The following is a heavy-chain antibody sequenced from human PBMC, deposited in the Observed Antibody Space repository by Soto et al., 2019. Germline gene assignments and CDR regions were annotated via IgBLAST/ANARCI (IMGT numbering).Heavy chain of an antibody. CDR1: GFTFGTDA. CDR3: AKNRGLPRVQFAS. Sequence: GGSPRLSCAASGFTFGTDAMSWFRQSLGKGLEWVSTIGGSGANTYYAESVKGRFTISRDNSKNTLWLQMSSLRGDDTAVYYCAKNRGLPRVQFASSGQGALVNASS. D-gene: IGHD3-10*01. CDR2: IGGSGANT. J-gene: IGHJ5*02. V-gene: IGHV3-23*01.